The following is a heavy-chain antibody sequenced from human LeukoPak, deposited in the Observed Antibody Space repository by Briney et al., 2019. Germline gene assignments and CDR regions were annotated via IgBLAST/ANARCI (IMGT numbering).Heavy chain of an antibody. CDR3: ARGPTYYYDSSDYPTPDY. D-gene: IGHD3-22*01. CDR2: IYYSGST. Sequence: PSETLSLTCTVSGGSISSYYWSWIRQPPGKGLEWIGYIYYSGSTNYNPSLKSRVTISVDTSKNQFSLKLSSVTAADTAVYYCARGPTYYYDSSDYPTPDYWGQGTLVTVSS. CDR1: GGSISSYY. V-gene: IGHV4-59*08. J-gene: IGHJ4*02.